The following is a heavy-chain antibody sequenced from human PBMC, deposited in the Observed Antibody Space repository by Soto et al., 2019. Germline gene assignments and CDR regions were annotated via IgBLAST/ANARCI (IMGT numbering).Heavy chain of an antibody. CDR1: GGSISSDSAY. CDR3: AREEHLNSGFDF. V-gene: IGHV4-39*02. CDR2: IDYTGST. Sequence: QLQLQESGPGLVKPSETLSLTCSVSGGSISSDSAYWGWIRQPPGKGLEWIGNIDYTGSTYYRSSLRGRITISVDTSKNQFSLKLNSVTAADTSVYYCAREEHLNSGFDFWGRGTLITVSS. D-gene: IGHD1-1*01. J-gene: IGHJ4*02.